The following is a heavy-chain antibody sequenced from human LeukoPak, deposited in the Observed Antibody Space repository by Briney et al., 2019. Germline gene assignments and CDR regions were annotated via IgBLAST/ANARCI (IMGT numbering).Heavy chain of an antibody. Sequence: TSETLSLTCGVSGYSISSGYYWGWIRQPAGKGLEWIGRIYTSGSTDYNPSLKSRVTMSVDTSKNQFSLKLSSVTAADTAVYYCAREGYCSSTSCYSNAFDIWGQGTMVTVSS. CDR3: AREGYCSSTSCYSNAFDI. CDR1: GYSISSGYY. CDR2: IYTSGST. D-gene: IGHD2-2*01. V-gene: IGHV4-4*07. J-gene: IGHJ3*02.